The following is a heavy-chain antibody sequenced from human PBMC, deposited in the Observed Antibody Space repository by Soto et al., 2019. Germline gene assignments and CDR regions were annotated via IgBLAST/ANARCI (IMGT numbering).Heavy chain of an antibody. Sequence: SETLSLTCTVSGGSVSSGNYYWSWIRQPPGKGLEWIGYIYYSGSTNYNPSPRSRVTISVDTSKNQFSLKLRSVTAADTAVYYCARQSPGGYAYYYGMDVWGRGTTVTVSS. CDR1: GGSVSSGNYY. D-gene: IGHD1-1*01. CDR2: IYYSGST. J-gene: IGHJ6*02. V-gene: IGHV4-61*01. CDR3: ARQSPGGYAYYYGMDV.